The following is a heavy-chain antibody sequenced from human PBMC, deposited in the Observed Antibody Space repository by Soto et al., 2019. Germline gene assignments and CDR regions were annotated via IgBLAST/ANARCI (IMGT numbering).Heavy chain of an antibody. Sequence: QVQLVQSGAEVKTPGSSVKVSCKASGGTFSSYSINWVRQAPGQGLEWMGRLIPMFGTTDYAQRFQGRVTFTADDSTSTASMEVTNLTSEDTAVYYCARAVVLTFTRFYDMDVWGQRTTVTVSS. CDR1: GGTFSSYS. J-gene: IGHJ6*02. CDR3: ARAVVLTFTRFYDMDV. CDR2: LIPMFGTT. D-gene: IGHD3-9*01. V-gene: IGHV1-69*18.